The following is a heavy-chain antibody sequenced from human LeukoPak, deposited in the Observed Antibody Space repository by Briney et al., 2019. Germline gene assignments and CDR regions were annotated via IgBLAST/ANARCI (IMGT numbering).Heavy chain of an antibody. J-gene: IGHJ4*02. V-gene: IGHV1-2*02. Sequence: GASVKVSCKASGYTFNAYYMHWARQAPGQGLEWMGWINPNSGGTNYAQKFQGRVTMTRDTSTSTAYMELSRLRSDDTAVYYCARNNPFDYWGQGTLVTVSS. CDR1: GYTFNAYY. D-gene: IGHD1-14*01. CDR3: ARNNPFDY. CDR2: INPNSGGT.